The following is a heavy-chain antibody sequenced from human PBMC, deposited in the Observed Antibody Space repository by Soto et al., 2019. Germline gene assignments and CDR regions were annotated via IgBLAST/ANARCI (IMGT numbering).Heavy chain of an antibody. CDR3: ARTHDFSNGYYPGFDY. CDR2: IYWNEDK. CDR1: EFSLSTSGVG. D-gene: IGHD3-3*01. J-gene: IGHJ4*02. Sequence: SGPTLVNPTQTLTLTCTFSEFSLSTSGVGVGWIRQPPGKALEWLALIYWNEDKRYSPSLKGRLTITKDPSKNQVVLTMTNMDPVDTATYFCARTHDFSNGYYPGFDYWGQGTLVTVSS. V-gene: IGHV2-5*01.